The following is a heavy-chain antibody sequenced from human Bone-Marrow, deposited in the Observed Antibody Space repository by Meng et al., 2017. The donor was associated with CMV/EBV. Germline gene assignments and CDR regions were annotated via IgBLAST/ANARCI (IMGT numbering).Heavy chain of an antibody. Sequence: GESLKISCAASGFIFSKHWMSWVRQAPGKGLEWVANIKEDGSQKYYVDSVKGRFTISRDKADNSLYLQMNRLRAEDTAVYYCARDVGWFAHDYWDQGTLVTVSS. CDR1: GFIFSKHW. D-gene: IGHD3-3*01. V-gene: IGHV3-7*01. J-gene: IGHJ4*02. CDR3: ARDVGWFAHDY. CDR2: IKEDGSQK.